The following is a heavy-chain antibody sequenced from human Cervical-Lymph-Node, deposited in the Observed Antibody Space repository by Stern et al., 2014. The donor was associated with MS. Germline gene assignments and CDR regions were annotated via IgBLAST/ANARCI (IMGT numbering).Heavy chain of an antibody. J-gene: IGHJ4*02. D-gene: IGHD4-17*01. CDR3: ARRVTRNNFDS. CDR2: INPKSGGT. CDR1: GYTFTNYY. V-gene: IGHV1-2*06. Sequence: VQLGQSGAEVKKHGASMKVSCKASGYTFTNYYIHWVRQAPGQGLEWMGRINPKSGGTKYAQKFQGRVTLTRDTSVSTAYMDVSRLMSDDTAVYYCARRVTRNNFDSWGQGTLVTVSS.